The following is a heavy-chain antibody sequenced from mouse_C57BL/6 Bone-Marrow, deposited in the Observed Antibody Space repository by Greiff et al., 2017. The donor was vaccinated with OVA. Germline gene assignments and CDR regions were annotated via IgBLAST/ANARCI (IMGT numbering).Heavy chain of an antibody. CDR3: ARDRDYGSSYDY. Sequence: ESGPGLVKPSQSLSLTCSVTGYSITSGYYWNWIRQFPGNKLEWMGYISYDGSNNSNPSLKNRISITRDTSKNQLFLKLNSVTTEDTATYDCARDRDYGSSYDYWGQGTTLTVSS. CDR1: GYSITSGYY. CDR2: ISYDGSN. V-gene: IGHV3-6*01. J-gene: IGHJ2*01. D-gene: IGHD1-1*01.